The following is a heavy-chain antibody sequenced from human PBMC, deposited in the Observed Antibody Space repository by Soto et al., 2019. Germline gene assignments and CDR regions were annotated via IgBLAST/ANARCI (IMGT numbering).Heavy chain of an antibody. CDR3: ARAYSRSWYLHFDY. CDR2: ISYDGSNK. V-gene: IGHV3-30-3*01. D-gene: IGHD6-13*01. CDR1: GFTFSSYA. J-gene: IGHJ4*02. Sequence: GGSLRLSCAASGFTFSSYAMHWVRQAPGKGLEWVAVISYDGSNKYYADSVKGRFTISRDNSKNTLYLQMNSLRAEDTAVYYCARAYSRSWYLHFDYWGQGTLVTVSS.